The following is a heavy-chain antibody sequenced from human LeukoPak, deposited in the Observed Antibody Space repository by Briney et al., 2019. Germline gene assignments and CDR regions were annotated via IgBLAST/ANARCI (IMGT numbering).Heavy chain of an antibody. CDR2: IKQDGSEN. V-gene: IGHV3-7*01. CDR1: GFTFTTYW. CDR3: ARDYDWNYYYMDV. J-gene: IGHJ6*03. Sequence: GGSLRLSCAASGFTFTTYWMSWVRQAPGKGLEWVANIKQDGSENYYVDSVKGRFTISRDNAKNSLYLQMNSLRAEDTAVYYCARDYDWNYYYMDVWGKGTTVTVSS. D-gene: IGHD1-1*01.